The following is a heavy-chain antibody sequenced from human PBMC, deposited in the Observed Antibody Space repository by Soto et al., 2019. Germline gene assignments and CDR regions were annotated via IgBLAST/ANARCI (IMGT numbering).Heavy chain of an antibody. V-gene: IGHV4-4*07. J-gene: IGHJ4*02. D-gene: IGHD3-10*01. CDR3: APAKIYGSGSYYPEFDY. Sequence: SETLSLTCTVSGGSISSYYWSWIRQPAGKGLEWIGRIYTSGSTNYNPSLKSRVTMSVDTSKNQFSLKLSSVTAADTAVYYCAPAKIYGSGSYYPEFDYWGQGTLVTVSS. CDR1: GGSISSYY. CDR2: IYTSGST.